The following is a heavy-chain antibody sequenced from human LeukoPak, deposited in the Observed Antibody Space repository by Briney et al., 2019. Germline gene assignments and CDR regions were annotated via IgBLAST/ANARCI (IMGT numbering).Heavy chain of an antibody. D-gene: IGHD3-10*01. CDR3: ASKGTMVRGVFDY. CDR2: IYSSGST. Sequence: GGSLRLSCAASGFTVSSNYMSWVRQAPGKGLEWVSVIYSSGSTYYADSVKGRFTISRDNSKNTLYLQMNSLRAEDTAVYYCASKGTMVRGVFDYWGQGTLVTVSS. CDR1: GFTVSSNY. V-gene: IGHV3-53*01. J-gene: IGHJ4*02.